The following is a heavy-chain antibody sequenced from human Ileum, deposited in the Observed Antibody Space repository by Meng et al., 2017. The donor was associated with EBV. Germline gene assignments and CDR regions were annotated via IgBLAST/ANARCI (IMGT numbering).Heavy chain of an antibody. Sequence: QVPLQESGPGRGEPWGSLYLPCGVSGGSMSSTNWWSWVRQPPGKGLEWIGEIYHSGSTNYNPSLKSRVSISVDKSKNQFSLKLSSVTAADTAVYYCARADKVRFDYWGQGTLVTVSS. CDR2: IYHSGST. V-gene: IGHV4-4*02. J-gene: IGHJ4*02. CDR1: GGSMSSTNW. CDR3: ARADKVRFDY.